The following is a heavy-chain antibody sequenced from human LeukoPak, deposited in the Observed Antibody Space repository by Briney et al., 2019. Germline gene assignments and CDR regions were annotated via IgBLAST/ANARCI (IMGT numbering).Heavy chain of an antibody. V-gene: IGHV4-59*01. D-gene: IGHD5-18*01. CDR1: GGSINSYY. CDR2: MFFSGST. J-gene: IGHJ4*02. Sequence: KPSETQSLTCTVSGGSINSYYWSWIRQPPGKGLEWIGYMFFSGSTNYNPSLKSRVTISVDTSKNQFSLKLSSVTAADTAVYYCARESGYIYGYNEKFFDYWGQGTLVTVSS. CDR3: ARESGYIYGYNEKFFDY.